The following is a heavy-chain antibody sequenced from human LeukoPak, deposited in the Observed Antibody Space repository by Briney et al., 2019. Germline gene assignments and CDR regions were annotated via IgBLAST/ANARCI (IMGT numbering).Heavy chain of an antibody. Sequence: PGGSLRLSCAASGFTFSSYGMHWVRQAPGKGLEWVAVIWYDGSNKYYADSVKGRFTISRDNSKNTLYPQMNSLRAEDTAVYYCASVYYGSGSYYDYWGQGTLVTVSS. CDR1: GFTFSSYG. D-gene: IGHD3-10*01. CDR3: ASVYYGSGSYYDY. CDR2: IWYDGSNK. J-gene: IGHJ4*02. V-gene: IGHV3-33*08.